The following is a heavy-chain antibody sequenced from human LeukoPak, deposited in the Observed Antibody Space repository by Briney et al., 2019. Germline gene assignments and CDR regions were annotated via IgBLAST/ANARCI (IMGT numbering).Heavy chain of an antibody. CDR3: ARGNWVGPLVRRSYFDY. Sequence: AGGSLRLSCEASGFTFSSYSMNWVRQAPGKGLEWISYISSSRNTINYADSVKGRFTISRDNAKNSVFLQMRSLRVEDTALYYCARGNWVGPLVRRSYFDYWGQGILVTVSS. CDR2: ISSSRNTI. J-gene: IGHJ4*02. CDR1: GFTFSSYS. V-gene: IGHV3-48*01. D-gene: IGHD6-6*01.